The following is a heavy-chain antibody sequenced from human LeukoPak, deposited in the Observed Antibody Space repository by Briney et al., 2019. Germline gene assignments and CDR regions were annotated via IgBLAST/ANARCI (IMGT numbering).Heavy chain of an antibody. CDR1: GYSISSGFY. Sequence: SETLSLTCTVSGYSISSGFYWGCIRQPPGKGLEWIGTIYHGGSTDYNVSLKSRVTISVDTSKNQFSLKLTSVTAADTAVYYCARGFRGSFYVWDAYDIWGQGTMVTVSS. D-gene: IGHD3-16*01. CDR3: ARGFRGSFYVWDAYDI. CDR2: IYHGGST. V-gene: IGHV4-38-2*02. J-gene: IGHJ3*02.